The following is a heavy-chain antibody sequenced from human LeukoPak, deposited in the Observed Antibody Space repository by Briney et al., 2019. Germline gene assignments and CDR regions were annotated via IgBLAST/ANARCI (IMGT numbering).Heavy chain of an antibody. Sequence: PGGSLRLSCAASGFTFSSYGMHWVRQAPGKGLEWVAVISYDGSNKYYADSVKGRFTISRDNSKNTLYLQMNSLRAEDTAVYYCASAPLAYCGGDCYSPWEFAFDIWGQGTMVTVSS. D-gene: IGHD2-21*02. CDR1: GFTFSSYG. CDR2: ISYDGSNK. J-gene: IGHJ3*02. CDR3: ASAPLAYCGGDCYSPWEFAFDI. V-gene: IGHV3-30*03.